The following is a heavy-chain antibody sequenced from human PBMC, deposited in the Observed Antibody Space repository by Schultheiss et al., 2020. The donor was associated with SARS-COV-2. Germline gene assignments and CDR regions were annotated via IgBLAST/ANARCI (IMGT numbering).Heavy chain of an antibody. J-gene: IGHJ6*02. CDR2: IYSGGST. CDR1: GFTVSSNY. D-gene: IGHD5-12*01. CDR3: ARDRVGYSGYDFFGEYYYYGMDV. V-gene: IGHV3-53*05. Sequence: GGSLRLSCAASGFTVSSNYMSWVRQAPGKGLEWVSVIYSGGSTYYADSVKGRFTISRDNSKNTLYLQMNSLRAEDTAVYYCARDRVGYSGYDFFGEYYYYGMDVWGQGTTVTVSS.